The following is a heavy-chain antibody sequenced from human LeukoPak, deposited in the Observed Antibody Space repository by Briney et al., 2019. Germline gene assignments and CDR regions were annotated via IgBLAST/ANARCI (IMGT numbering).Heavy chain of an antibody. D-gene: IGHD6-13*01. CDR3: GWAAAGTDY. Sequence: AVKVSCNASAATFTSYAFSWVRHAPGQGLEWMGGIIPIFGAANKAHKFQGRVPFTAAESTSTAYMELSSQRSEDTAVYYGGWAAAGTDYWGQGTLVTVSS. V-gene: IGHV1-69*01. CDR2: IIPIFGAA. CDR1: AATFTSYA. J-gene: IGHJ4*02.